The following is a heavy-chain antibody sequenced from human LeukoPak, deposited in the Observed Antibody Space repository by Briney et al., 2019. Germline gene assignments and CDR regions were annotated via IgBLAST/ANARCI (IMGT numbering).Heavy chain of an antibody. CDR2: IGTAGDT. J-gene: IGHJ4*02. D-gene: IGHD3-22*01. CDR1: GFTFSSYD. Sequence: TGGSLRLSCAASGFTFSSYDMHWVRQATGKGLEWVSAIGTAGDTYYPGSVKGRFTISRESAKNSLYLQMNSLRAGDTAVYYCARVNYYYDSSGYYYYFDYWGQGTLVTVSS. CDR3: ARVNYYYDSSGYYYYFDY. V-gene: IGHV3-13*01.